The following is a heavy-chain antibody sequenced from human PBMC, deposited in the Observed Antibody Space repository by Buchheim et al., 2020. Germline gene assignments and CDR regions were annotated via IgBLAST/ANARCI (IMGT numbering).Heavy chain of an antibody. CDR1: GFTFSSYG. CDR3: ARERIGYYDSSWYFDL. D-gene: IGHD3-22*01. V-gene: IGHV3-30*03. Sequence: QVQLVESGGGVVQPGRSLRLSCAASGFTFSSYGMHWVRQAPGKGLEWVAVISYDGSNKYYADSVKGRFTISRDNSKNTLYLQMNSLRAEDTAVYYCARERIGYYDSSWYFDLWGRGTL. J-gene: IGHJ2*01. CDR2: ISYDGSNK.